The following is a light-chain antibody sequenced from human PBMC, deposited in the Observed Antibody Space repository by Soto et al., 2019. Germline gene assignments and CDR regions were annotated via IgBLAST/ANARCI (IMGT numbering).Light chain of an antibody. J-gene: IGKJ1*01. Sequence: IQLTQSPSSLSASVGDRVTITCRASQGIDNYLAWYQQKPGTAPKLLIYAASTLQSGVPSRFSGRGSGTDFTLTISSLQPEDFAVYYCQQYNNWPRTFGQGTKVDTK. V-gene: IGKV1-9*01. CDR3: QQYNNWPRT. CDR2: AAS. CDR1: QGIDNY.